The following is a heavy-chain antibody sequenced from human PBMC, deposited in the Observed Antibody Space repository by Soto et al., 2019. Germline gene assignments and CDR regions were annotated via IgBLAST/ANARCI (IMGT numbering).Heavy chain of an antibody. Sequence: PGGSLRLSCAASGFTFSRYWMHWVRQAPGKGLEWVSAISGSGGSTYYADSVKGRFTISRDNSKNTLYLRMNSLRAEDTAVYYCANGKRGIAAAGINWFDPWGQGTLVTVSS. CDR1: GFTFSRYW. J-gene: IGHJ5*02. CDR3: ANGKRGIAAAGINWFDP. V-gene: IGHV3-23*01. CDR2: ISGSGGST. D-gene: IGHD6-13*01.